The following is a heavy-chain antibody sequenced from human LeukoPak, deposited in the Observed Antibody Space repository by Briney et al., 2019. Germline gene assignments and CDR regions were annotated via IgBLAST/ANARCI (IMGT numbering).Heavy chain of an antibody. J-gene: IGHJ6*03. Sequence: ASVKVSCKASGGTFSSYAISWVRQAPGQGLEWMGGIIPIFGTANYAQKLQGRVTMTTDTSTSTAYMELRSLRSDDTAVYYCAREGTRITMVRGGFNYYYYMDVWGKGTTVTISS. D-gene: IGHD3-10*01. CDR2: IIPIFGTA. CDR3: AREGTRITMVRGGFNYYYYMDV. CDR1: GGTFSSYA. V-gene: IGHV1-69*05.